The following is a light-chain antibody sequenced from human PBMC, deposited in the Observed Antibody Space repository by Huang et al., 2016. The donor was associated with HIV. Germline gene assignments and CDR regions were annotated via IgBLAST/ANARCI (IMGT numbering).Light chain of an antibody. CDR2: DAS. V-gene: IGKV3-11*01. CDR3: QQRSNWLT. CDR1: QSVSSY. J-gene: IGKJ4*01. Sequence: EIVLTQSPATLSLSPGERATLSCRASQSVSSYLAWYQQKPGQAPRLLSYDASNRATGIPARFRGSGSGTDFTLTISSLEPEDFAVYYCQQRSNWLTFGGGTKVEIK.